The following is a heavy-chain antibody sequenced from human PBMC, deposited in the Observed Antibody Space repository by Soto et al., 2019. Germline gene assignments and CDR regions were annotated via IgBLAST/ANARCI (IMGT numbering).Heavy chain of an antibody. D-gene: IGHD3-10*01. CDR2: IWYDGSNK. CDR1: GFTFSSYG. J-gene: IGHJ4*02. V-gene: IGHV3-33*01. Sequence: QVQLVESGGGVVQPWRSLRLSCAASGFTFSSYGMHWVRQAPGKGLEWVAVIWYDGSNKYYADSVKGRFTISRDNSKNRLYLQMNSLRAEDTAVYYCARDPQLLWFGEPGDYWGQGTLVTVT. CDR3: ARDPQLLWFGEPGDY.